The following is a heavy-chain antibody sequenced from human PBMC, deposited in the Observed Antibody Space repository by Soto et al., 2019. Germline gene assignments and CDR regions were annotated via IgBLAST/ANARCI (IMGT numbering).Heavy chain of an antibody. J-gene: IGHJ6*02. CDR2: IKEDGSEK. CDR3: TSAHYVMEV. V-gene: IGHV3-7*03. Sequence: EAQLVGSGGGLVQPGGSLTLSCVASGFGFSDSWISWVRQAPGKGLEWVANIKEDGSEKYYMDSVKGRFTSARDTAEKSVYLQMNRLIAEATAVYYCTSAHYVMEVLGQCTTVTVSS. CDR1: GFGFSDSW.